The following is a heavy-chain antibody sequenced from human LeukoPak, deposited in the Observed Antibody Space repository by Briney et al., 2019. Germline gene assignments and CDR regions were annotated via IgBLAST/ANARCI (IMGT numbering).Heavy chain of an antibody. Sequence: GGSLRLSCTASGFTFSSYSMNWVRQAPGKGLEWVSYIGSDSNNIQYADSVKGRFTISRDNAKNSLYLQMNSLRAEDTAVYFCAKDRQPEAARPFDYWGQGALVTVSS. V-gene: IGHV3-48*01. CDR3: AKDRQPEAARPFDY. J-gene: IGHJ4*02. D-gene: IGHD6-6*01. CDR2: IGSDSNNI. CDR1: GFTFSSYS.